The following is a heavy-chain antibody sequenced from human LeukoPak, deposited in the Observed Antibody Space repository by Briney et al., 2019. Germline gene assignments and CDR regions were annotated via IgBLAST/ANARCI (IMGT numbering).Heavy chain of an antibody. CDR2: ISTYNGNT. J-gene: IGHJ5*02. CDR3: ARATGYYDSSGLGYWFDP. V-gene: IGHV1-18*01. CDR1: GYTFTSCG. Sequence: ASVRVSCKASGYTFTSCGFSWVRQAPGQGLEWMGWISTYNGNTNYAQKLQGRVTMTTDTSTSTAYMELRSLTSDDTAVYFCARATGYYDSSGLGYWFDPWGQGTLVTVSS. D-gene: IGHD3-22*01.